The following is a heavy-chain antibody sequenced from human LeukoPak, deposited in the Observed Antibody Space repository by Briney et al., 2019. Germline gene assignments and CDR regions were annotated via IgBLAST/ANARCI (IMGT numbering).Heavy chain of an antibody. J-gene: IGHJ6*02. D-gene: IGHD2-2*01. CDR2: INHSGST. CDR3: ARGISTTWNNYYYGLDV. Sequence: PSETLSLTCAVYGGSFSGYYWSWIRQPPGKGLEWIGEINHSGSTNYNPSLKSRVTISVDTSKNQFSLKLSSVTAADTAVYYCARGISTTWNNYYYGLDVWGQGTTVTVSS. V-gene: IGHV4-34*01. CDR1: GGSFSGYY.